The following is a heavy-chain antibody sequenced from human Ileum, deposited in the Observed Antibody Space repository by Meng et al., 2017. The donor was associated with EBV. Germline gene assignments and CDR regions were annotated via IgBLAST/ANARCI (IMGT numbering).Heavy chain of an antibody. J-gene: IGHJ4*02. Sequence: VHGGPDVQNTGASVRLSWTSSGYTFTNYDIHWVRQATGQGHEYMGWITPDNGKTGYAQKFQGRVTMTRDTSTSTVYLELSSLRSEDTAVYYCARAGYYYETDGYLPDYWGQGTLVTVSS. CDR3: ARAGYYYETDGYLPDY. V-gene: IGHV1-8*01. CDR1: GYTFTNYD. D-gene: IGHD3-16*01. CDR2: ITPDNGKT.